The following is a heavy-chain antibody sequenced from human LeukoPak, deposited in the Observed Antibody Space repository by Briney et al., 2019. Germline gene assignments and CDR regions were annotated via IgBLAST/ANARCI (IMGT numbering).Heavy chain of an antibody. J-gene: IGHJ4*02. Sequence: GGSLRLSCEGSGFTFSNYWMGWVRQAPGKGLEWVANIKRDGSEKYYVDSVKGRFTVSRDNAKNSLYLQMNSLRAEDTAVYYCARGGLNYYDSSGYTYWGQGTLVTVSS. V-gene: IGHV3-7*01. CDR1: GFTFSNYW. CDR3: ARGGLNYYDSSGYTY. D-gene: IGHD3-22*01. CDR2: IKRDGSEK.